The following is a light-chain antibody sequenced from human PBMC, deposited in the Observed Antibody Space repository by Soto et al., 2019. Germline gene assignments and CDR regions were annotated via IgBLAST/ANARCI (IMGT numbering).Light chain of an antibody. CDR3: QQLNSYPPRFT. CDR1: QGISSY. CDR2: AAS. V-gene: IGKV1-9*01. J-gene: IGKJ3*01. Sequence: DIQLTQSPSFLSASVADRVTITCRASQGISSYLAWYQQKPGKAPKLLIYAASTLQSGVPSRFSGSGSGTEFTLTISSLQPEDFATYYCQQLNSYPPRFTFGPGTKVDIK.